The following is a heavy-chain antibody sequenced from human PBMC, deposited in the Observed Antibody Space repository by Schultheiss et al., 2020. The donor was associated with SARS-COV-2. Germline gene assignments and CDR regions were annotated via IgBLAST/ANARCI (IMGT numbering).Heavy chain of an antibody. D-gene: IGHD2-15*01. V-gene: IGHV1-18*01. J-gene: IGHJ4*02. CDR2: INPNSGGT. CDR3: ARAPLYCSGGSCYGVLWSGIDY. Sequence: VSVKVSCKASGGTFSSYAISWVRQAPGQGLEWMGGINPNSGGTNYAQKLQGRVTMTTDTSTSTAYMELRSLRSDDTAVYYCARAPLYCSGGSCYGVLWSGIDYWGQGTLVTVSS. CDR1: GGTFSSYA.